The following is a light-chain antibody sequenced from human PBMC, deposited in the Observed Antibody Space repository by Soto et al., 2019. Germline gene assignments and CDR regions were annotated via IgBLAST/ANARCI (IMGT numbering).Light chain of an antibody. CDR2: RAS. J-gene: IGKJ1*01. V-gene: IGKV3D-15*01. Sequence: EIVLTQSPGTLSVSPGERATLSCRASQTVNNNYVAWYQQKPGQAPRLLIFRASNKATGIPDRFSGSGSGTEFTLTISSLQSEDFAVYYCQQYNNWPPWTFGQGTKVDI. CDR1: QTVNNN. CDR3: QQYNNWPPWT.